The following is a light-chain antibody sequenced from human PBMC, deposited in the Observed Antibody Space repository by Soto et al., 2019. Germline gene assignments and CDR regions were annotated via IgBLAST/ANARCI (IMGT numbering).Light chain of an antibody. CDR1: QDISTY. J-gene: IGKJ5*01. V-gene: IGKV1-33*01. Sequence: DIQMTQSPSSLSASVGDRVTITCQASQDISTYLNWYQQKPGKAPKLLIYDASNLETGVPSRFSGSGSGTDFTFTISILQPEDIAPYYCQQFEDFPRAIIFGQGTRLDLK. CDR3: QQFEDFPRAII. CDR2: DAS.